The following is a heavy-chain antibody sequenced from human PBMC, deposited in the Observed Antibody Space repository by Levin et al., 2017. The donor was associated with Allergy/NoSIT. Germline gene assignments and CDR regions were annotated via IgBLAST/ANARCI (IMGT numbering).Heavy chain of an antibody. D-gene: IGHD3-10*01. CDR3: ATDHNGSNDAFDI. Sequence: GESLKISCKVSGYTLTELSMHWVRQAPGKGLEWMGGFDPEDGETIYAQKFQGRVTMTEDTSTDTAYMELSSLRSEDTAVYYCATDHNGSNDAFDIWGQGTMVTVSS. V-gene: IGHV1-24*01. CDR2: FDPEDGET. CDR1: GYTLTELS. J-gene: IGHJ3*02.